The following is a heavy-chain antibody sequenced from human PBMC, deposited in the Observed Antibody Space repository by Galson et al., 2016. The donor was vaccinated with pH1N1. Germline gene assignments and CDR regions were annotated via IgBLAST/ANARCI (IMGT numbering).Heavy chain of an antibody. CDR2: MNPNNDNT. CDR3: ARGGYCSGGSCYDVFDY. CDR1: GYTFTDYD. J-gene: IGHJ4*02. D-gene: IGHD2-15*01. Sequence: SVKVSCKASGYTFTDYDIHWVRQGTGKGLEWMGWMNPNNDNTGYAQTSKGRVTMTRNNSKSTPYMEMSSLRSEDTAVYYCARGGYCSGGSCYDVFDYWGQGTLVTVS. V-gene: IGHV1-8*01.